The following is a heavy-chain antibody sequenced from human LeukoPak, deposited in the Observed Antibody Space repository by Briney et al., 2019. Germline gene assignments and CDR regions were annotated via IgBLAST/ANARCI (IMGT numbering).Heavy chain of an antibody. J-gene: IGHJ4*02. CDR1: GGSISNYY. Sequence: SETLSLTCTVSGGSISNYYWSWIRQPPGQGLEWIGYIYYSGSTNYNPSLNSRVTISVDTSKNQFSLKLSSVTAADTAVYYCARGRLVDFDCWGQGTLVTVSS. V-gene: IGHV4-59*13. CDR2: IYYSGST. D-gene: IGHD6-19*01. CDR3: ARGRLVDFDC.